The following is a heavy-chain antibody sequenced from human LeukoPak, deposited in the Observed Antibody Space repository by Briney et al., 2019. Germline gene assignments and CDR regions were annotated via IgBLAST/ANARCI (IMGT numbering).Heavy chain of an antibody. CDR1: GFTFSSYA. CDR2: ISGSGGST. V-gene: IGHV3-23*01. D-gene: IGHD1-26*01. CDR3: AKDPYSGSYSHWFDP. Sequence: PGGSLRLSCAASGFTFSSYAMSWVRQAPGKGLEWVSAISGSGGSTYYADPVKGRFTISRDNSKNTLYLQMNSLRAEDTAVYYCAKDPYSGSYSHWFDPWGQGTLVTVSS. J-gene: IGHJ5*02.